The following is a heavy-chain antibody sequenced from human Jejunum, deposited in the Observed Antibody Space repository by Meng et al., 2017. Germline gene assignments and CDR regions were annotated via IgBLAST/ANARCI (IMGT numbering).Heavy chain of an antibody. Sequence: QVHRQERAPARLKPSQTLSLTCTVPGGSISSDGYYWSWLRQHPGKALEWIGYIHYSGNIYYNPSLKSRVTMSVDSSKNQFSLKLTSVTAADTAVYYCARDLGYTGSYEFDYWGQGTLVTVSS. V-gene: IGHV4-31*03. D-gene: IGHD3-10*01. CDR2: IHYSGNI. CDR3: ARDLGYTGSYEFDY. CDR1: GGSISSDGYY. J-gene: IGHJ4*02.